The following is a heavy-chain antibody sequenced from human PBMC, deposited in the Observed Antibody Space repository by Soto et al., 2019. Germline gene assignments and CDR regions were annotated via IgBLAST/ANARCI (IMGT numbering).Heavy chain of an antibody. D-gene: IGHD2-21*02. Sequence: SETLSLTCTVSGGSISRGGYYWRWVRQHPGKGLEWIGYIYYTGSTYYNPSLMSRLTISVDTSKNQFSLKLTSVTAAETAVYYCVRTARQGAVAPHWFDRWGQGTQVTVSS. V-gene: IGHV4-30-4*08. CDR3: VRTARQGAVAPHWFDR. CDR2: IYYTGST. CDR1: GGSISRGGYY. J-gene: IGHJ5*02.